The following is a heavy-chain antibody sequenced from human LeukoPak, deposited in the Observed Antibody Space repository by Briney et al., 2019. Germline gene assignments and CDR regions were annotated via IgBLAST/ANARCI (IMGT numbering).Heavy chain of an antibody. J-gene: IGHJ3*02. Sequence: PGGSLRLSCAASGFTFSDYYMSWIRQAPGKGLEWVSYISSSGSTIYYADSVKGRFTISRDNAKNSLYLQMNSLRAEDTAVYYCARRHPYDSSGYYSDAFDIWGQGTMVTVSS. V-gene: IGHV3-11*04. CDR1: GFTFSDYY. D-gene: IGHD3-22*01. CDR3: ARRHPYDSSGYYSDAFDI. CDR2: ISSSGSTI.